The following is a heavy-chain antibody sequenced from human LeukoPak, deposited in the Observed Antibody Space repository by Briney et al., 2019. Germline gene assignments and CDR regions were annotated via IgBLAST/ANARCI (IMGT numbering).Heavy chain of an antibody. CDR1: GGSFSGYY. CDR2: INHSGST. V-gene: IGHV4-34*01. J-gene: IGHJ4*02. CDR3: ARGGWKMVATKKGVFDY. Sequence: SETLSLTCAVYGGSFSGYYWSWIHQPPGKGLEWIGEINHSGSTNYNPSLKSRVTISVDTSKNQFSLKLSSVTAADTAVYYCARGGWKMVATKKGVFDYWGQGTLVTVSS. D-gene: IGHD5-12*01.